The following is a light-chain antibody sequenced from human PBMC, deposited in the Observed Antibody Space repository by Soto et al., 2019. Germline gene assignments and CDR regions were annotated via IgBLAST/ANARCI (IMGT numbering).Light chain of an antibody. CDR3: QQYDSSPPYT. Sequence: EIVLTQSPGTLSLSPGERATLSCRASQSLRRTYLAWYQQKPGQAPRHLIYGASSRATGIPDRFSGSGSGTDFTLTISRLEPEDFAVYYCQQYDSSPPYTFGQGTKLEIK. V-gene: IGKV3-20*01. CDR1: QSLRRTY. CDR2: GAS. J-gene: IGKJ2*01.